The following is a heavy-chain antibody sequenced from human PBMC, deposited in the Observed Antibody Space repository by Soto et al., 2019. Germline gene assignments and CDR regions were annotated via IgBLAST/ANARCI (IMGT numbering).Heavy chain of an antibody. Sequence: ASVKVSCKASGYTFTSYGISWVRQAPGQGLEWMGWISAYNGNTNYAQKLQGRVTMTTDTSTSTAYMELRSLRSDDTAVYYCARVSGSYHRDAFDIWGQGXMVTVSS. J-gene: IGHJ3*02. V-gene: IGHV1-18*04. CDR1: GYTFTSYG. CDR3: ARVSGSYHRDAFDI. CDR2: ISAYNGNT. D-gene: IGHD1-26*01.